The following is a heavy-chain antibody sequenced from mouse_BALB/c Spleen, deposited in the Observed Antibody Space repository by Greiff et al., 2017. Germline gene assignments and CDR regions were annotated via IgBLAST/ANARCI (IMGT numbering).Heavy chain of an antibody. D-gene: IGHD1-1*01. CDR3: NAWGSSRDYAMDY. V-gene: IGHV14-4*02. CDR2: IDPENGDT. J-gene: IGHJ4*01. Sequence: EVMLVESGAELVRSGASVKLSCTASGFNIKDYYMHWVKQRPEQGLEWIGWIDPENGDTEYAPKFQGKATMTADTSSNTAYLQLSSLTSEDTAVYYCNAWGSSRDYAMDYWGQGTSVTVSS. CDR1: GFNIKDYY.